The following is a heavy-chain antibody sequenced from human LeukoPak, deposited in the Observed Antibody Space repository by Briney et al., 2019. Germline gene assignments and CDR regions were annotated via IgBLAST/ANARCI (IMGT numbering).Heavy chain of an antibody. Sequence: SGPALVKPPQTLTLTCTFPGFSLSTSGMRVSWIRQPPGKALEWLARIDWDDDKFYSTSLKTRLTISKDTSKNQVVLTMTNMDPVDTATYYCARVRCGGDCYPDYWGQGALVTVSS. V-gene: IGHV2-70*04. CDR3: ARVRCGGDCYPDY. J-gene: IGHJ4*02. CDR1: GFSLSTSGMR. CDR2: IDWDDDK. D-gene: IGHD2-21*02.